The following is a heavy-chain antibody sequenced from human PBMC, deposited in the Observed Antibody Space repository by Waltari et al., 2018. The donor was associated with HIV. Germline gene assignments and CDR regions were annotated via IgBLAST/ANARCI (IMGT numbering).Heavy chain of an antibody. D-gene: IGHD6-13*01. V-gene: IGHV1-18*01. J-gene: IGHJ6*02. CDR2: SSAYNGNT. Sequence: QVQLVQSGAEVKKPGASVKVSCKASGYTFTSYDHSRVRQAPAQGLEWMGWSSAYNGNTNYAQKLQGRVTMTTDTSTSTAYMELRSLRSDDTAVYYCARSIAAAPEDYYYGMDVWGQGTTVTVSS. CDR1: GYTFTSYD. CDR3: ARSIAAAPEDYYYGMDV.